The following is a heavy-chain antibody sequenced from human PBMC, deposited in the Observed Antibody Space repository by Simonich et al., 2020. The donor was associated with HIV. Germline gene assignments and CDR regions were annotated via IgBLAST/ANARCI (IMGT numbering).Heavy chain of an antibody. Sequence: EVQLVESGGNLVQPGGSLRLSCAASGFTFSNYEMNWVRQAPGKGLEWISDISESGTTISYADSVMGRFTSSRDNAKNSLFLQMSSLRAEDTAVYYCVRDDSSSYEYFDYWGQGTLVTVSS. CDR1: GFTFSNYE. J-gene: IGHJ4*02. D-gene: IGHD3-22*01. CDR2: ISESGTTI. CDR3: VRDDSSSYEYFDY. V-gene: IGHV3-48*03.